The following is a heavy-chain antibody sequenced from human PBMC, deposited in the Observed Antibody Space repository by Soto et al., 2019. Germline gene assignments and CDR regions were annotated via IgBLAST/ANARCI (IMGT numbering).Heavy chain of an antibody. Sequence: QVHLQESGPGLVKPSETLSLTCTVSGGSIISYYWSWIRQPVGRGLEWIGHIYTSGSTTYNPSLKKRVTMSVDTSKPQFSLRLSSVTAADTAVYYCAREGLDWSVEGMDVWGRGTTVTVSS. V-gene: IGHV4-4*07. D-gene: IGHD3-9*01. J-gene: IGHJ6*02. CDR3: AREGLDWSVEGMDV. CDR1: GGSIISYY. CDR2: IYTSGST.